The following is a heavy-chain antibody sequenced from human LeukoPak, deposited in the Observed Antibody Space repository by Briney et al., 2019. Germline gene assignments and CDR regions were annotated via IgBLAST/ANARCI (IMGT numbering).Heavy chain of an antibody. D-gene: IGHD3-10*01. CDR2: MSSDGIKT. V-gene: IGHV3-30*04. CDR3: AKDHAGSGRAFEY. Sequence: PGGSLRLSCATSGFTFRTSGVHWVRQAPGKGLEWVALMSSDGIKTYYADSVKGRFTLSRDSSKDILYLQMNSLRADDTAMYYCAKDHAGSGRAFEYWGQGTLVTVSS. CDR1: GFTFRTSG. J-gene: IGHJ4*02.